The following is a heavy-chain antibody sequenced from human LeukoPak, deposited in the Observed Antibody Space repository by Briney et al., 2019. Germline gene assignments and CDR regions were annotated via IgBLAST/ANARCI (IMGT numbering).Heavy chain of an antibody. CDR2: IYYSGST. J-gene: IGHJ4*02. Sequence: SDTPSLTCSVSGGSSRCSTYYLGYIRHPPPNSLERLGPIYYSGSTYYNPSLTSRVTISVDTSKNQFSLKLGSVTAADTAIYYCARQTYGSGSYYNLDCWGQGTLVTVSS. CDR3: ARQTYGSGSYYNLDC. CDR1: GGSSRCSTYY. D-gene: IGHD3-10*01. V-gene: IGHV4-39*01.